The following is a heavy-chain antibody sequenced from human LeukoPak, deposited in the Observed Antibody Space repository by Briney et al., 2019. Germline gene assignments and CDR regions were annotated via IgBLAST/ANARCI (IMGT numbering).Heavy chain of an antibody. CDR3: ARGGHCSTTSCSNYDGMDV. J-gene: IGHJ6*02. D-gene: IGHD2-2*01. Sequence: GRSLRLSCAASGFTFSSYGMHWVRQAPGKGLEWVAATWYDGSNKYYADSVKGRFTISRDNSKNTLFLQMNSLRAEDTAVYFCARGGHCSTTSCSNYDGMDVWGQGTTLTASS. CDR1: GFTFSSYG. V-gene: IGHV3-33*01. CDR2: TWYDGSNK.